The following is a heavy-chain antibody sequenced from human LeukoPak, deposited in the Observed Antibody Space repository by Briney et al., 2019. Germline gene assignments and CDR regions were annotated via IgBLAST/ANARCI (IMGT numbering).Heavy chain of an antibody. V-gene: IGHV3-48*03. D-gene: IGHD5-18*01. CDR1: GFTFSSYE. CDR3: ARVSGYSYGYRSLFDY. J-gene: IGHJ4*02. CDR2: ISSSGSTI. Sequence: GGSLRLSCAASGFTFSSYEMNWVRQAPGKGLEWVSYISSSGSTIYYADSVKGRFTISRGNAKNSLYLQMNSLRAEDTAVYYCARVSGYSYGYRSLFDYRGQGTLVTVSS.